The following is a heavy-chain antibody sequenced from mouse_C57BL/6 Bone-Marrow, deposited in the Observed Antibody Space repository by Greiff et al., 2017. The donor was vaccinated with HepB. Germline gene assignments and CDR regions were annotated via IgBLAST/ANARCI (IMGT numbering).Heavy chain of an antibody. D-gene: IGHD1-1*01. CDR3: TRRLDYYYGSS. Sequence: VQLQQSGAELVRPGASVTLSCKASGYTFTDYEMHWVKQTPVHGLEWIGAIDPETGGTAYNQKFKGKAILTADKSSSTAYMELRSLTSEDSAVYYCTRRLDYYYGSSWGQGTTLTVSS. V-gene: IGHV1-15*01. J-gene: IGHJ2*01. CDR2: IDPETGGT. CDR1: GYTFTDYE.